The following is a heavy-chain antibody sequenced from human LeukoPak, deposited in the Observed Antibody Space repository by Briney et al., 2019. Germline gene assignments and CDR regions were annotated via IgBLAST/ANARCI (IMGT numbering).Heavy chain of an antibody. J-gene: IGHJ4*02. V-gene: IGHV1-46*02. CDR3: SRELGGSYFDY. CDR2: NNPSGGRT. D-gene: IGHD1-26*01. Sequence: ASVRVSCKASGYSFNNYGISWVRQVPGQGLEWMGVNNPSGGRTTYAQKFQGRVTMTRDTSTSTAYMDLSSLRSDDTAVYYCSRELGGSYFDYWGQGTLVTVSS. CDR1: GYSFNNYG.